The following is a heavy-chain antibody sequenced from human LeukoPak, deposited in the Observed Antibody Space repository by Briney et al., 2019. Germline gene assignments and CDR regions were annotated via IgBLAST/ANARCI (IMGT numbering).Heavy chain of an antibody. CDR3: ARDSSPDSATTYYDALDM. Sequence: PGGSLRLSCAASGLTFSNYAMSWVRQAPGRGLEWVANINGDGDGKRYADSVKDRFTISRDNARSLVFLQIHSLRDEDTALYYCARDSSPDSATTYYDALDMWGQGTMVTVSS. CDR2: INGDGDGK. CDR1: GLTFSNYA. V-gene: IGHV3-7*01. J-gene: IGHJ3*02. D-gene: IGHD1-1*01.